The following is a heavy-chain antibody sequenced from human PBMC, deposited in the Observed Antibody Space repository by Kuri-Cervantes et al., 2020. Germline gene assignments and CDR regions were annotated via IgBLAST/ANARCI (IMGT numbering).Heavy chain of an antibody. CDR2: IYYSGST. CDR1: GGPNSSYY. V-gene: IGHV4-59*08. Sequence: SETLSLTCTLCGGPNSSYYWSWIRQPPGKGLEWIGYIYYSGSTNNYPSLKSRATISVDTSKNQFSLKLSSVTAADTAVYYCGRQTTYSSSYTYYFDYWGQGTLVTVSS. D-gene: IGHD6-13*01. J-gene: IGHJ4*02. CDR3: GRQTTYSSSYTYYFDY.